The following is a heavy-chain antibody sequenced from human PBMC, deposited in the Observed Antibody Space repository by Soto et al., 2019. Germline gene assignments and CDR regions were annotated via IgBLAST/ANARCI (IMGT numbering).Heavy chain of an antibody. Sequence: SVKVSCKASGGTFSSYAISWVRQAPGQGLEWMGGIIPIFGTANYAQKFQGRVTITADESTSTAYMELSSLRSEDTAVYYCAREYYYDSSGYYSYNWFDPWGQGTLVTVSS. CDR2: IIPIFGTA. CDR1: GGTFSSYA. J-gene: IGHJ5*02. CDR3: AREYYYDSSGYYSYNWFDP. D-gene: IGHD3-22*01. V-gene: IGHV1-69*13.